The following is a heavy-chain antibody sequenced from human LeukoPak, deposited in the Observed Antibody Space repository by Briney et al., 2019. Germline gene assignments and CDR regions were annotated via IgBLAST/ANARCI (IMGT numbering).Heavy chain of an antibody. Sequence: GGSLRLSCAASGFTFSTYNMNWVRQAPGKGLEWVAVIYSGGSTYYSESVTGRFTISRENTKNKPYLQMNSLRAEDTAVYYCARAGPSSSWHQFDYWGQGTLVTVSS. D-gene: IGHD6-13*01. CDR3: ARAGPSSSWHQFDY. CDR1: GFTFSTYN. V-gene: IGHV3-66*01. CDR2: IYSGGST. J-gene: IGHJ4*02.